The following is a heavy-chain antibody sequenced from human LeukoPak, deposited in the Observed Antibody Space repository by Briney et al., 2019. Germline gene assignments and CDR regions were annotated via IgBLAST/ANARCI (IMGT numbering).Heavy chain of an antibody. CDR1: GGSISSGSYY. J-gene: IGHJ4*02. D-gene: IGHD2-2*01. Sequence: SETLSLTCTVSGGSISSGSYYWSWIRQPAGKGLEWIGRIYTSGSTNYNPSLTSRVTISVDTSKNQFSLKLSSVTAADTAVYYCARGLGFYCSSTSCYVGALDYWGQGTLVTVSS. V-gene: IGHV4-61*02. CDR3: ARGLGFYCSSTSCYVGALDY. CDR2: IYTSGST.